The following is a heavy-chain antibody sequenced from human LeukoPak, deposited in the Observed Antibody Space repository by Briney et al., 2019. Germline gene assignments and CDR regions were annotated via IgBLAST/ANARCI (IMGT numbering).Heavy chain of an antibody. D-gene: IGHD3-3*01. CDR2: ISAYNGNT. J-gene: IGHJ2*01. CDR3: AKNYRNYDFWSGDRYFDL. V-gene: IGHV1-18*01. Sequence: ASVKVSCKASGYTFTSYGISWVRQAPGQGLEWMGWISAYNGNTNYAHKFQDRITMTTDTSTRTAYMELRSLRSDDTAVYYCAKNYRNYDFWSGDRYFDLWGRGTLVTVSS. CDR1: GYTFTSYG.